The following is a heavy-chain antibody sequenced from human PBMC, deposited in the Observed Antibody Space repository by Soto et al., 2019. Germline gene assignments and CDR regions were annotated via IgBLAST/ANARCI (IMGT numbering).Heavy chain of an antibody. CDR2: MNPNNGDA. Sequence: SVKVSCKSSVYTLSPNDFALVRQATGQGLEWMGWMNPNNGDAGFAQQFRGRVTMTRNTSITTAYMELSSLRTDDTAVYYCARRKERSGPYYLDLWGQGTLVTVSS. J-gene: IGHJ4*02. CDR1: VYTLSPND. V-gene: IGHV1-8*01. CDR3: ARRKERSGPYYLDL.